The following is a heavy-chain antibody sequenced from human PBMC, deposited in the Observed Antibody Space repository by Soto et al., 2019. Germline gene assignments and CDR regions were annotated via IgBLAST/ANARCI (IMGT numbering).Heavy chain of an antibody. Sequence: ISCKASGYNFTAFWLHWVRQMPGKGLEWLGKIDPSDSYTNYSPSFEGHVTISTDNSITTAYFQWSILRASETALYFCARVHKNWFDS. J-gene: IGHJ5*01. CDR2: IDPSDSYT. V-gene: IGHV5-10-1*01. CDR3: ARVHKNWFDS. CDR1: GYNFTAFW.